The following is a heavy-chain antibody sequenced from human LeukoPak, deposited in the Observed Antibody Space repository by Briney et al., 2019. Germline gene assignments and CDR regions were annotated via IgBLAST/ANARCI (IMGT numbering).Heavy chain of an antibody. V-gene: IGHV3-74*01. CDR3: AREALPDYYDSSGYFDY. CDR2: INSDGSWT. Sequence: GGSLRLSCAASGNYWMHWVRQAPGKGLVWVSHINSDGSWTSYADSVKGRFTISKDNAKNTVYLQMNSLRAEDTAVYYCAREALPDYYDSSGYFDYWGQGTLVTVSS. CDR1: GNYW. J-gene: IGHJ4*02. D-gene: IGHD3-22*01.